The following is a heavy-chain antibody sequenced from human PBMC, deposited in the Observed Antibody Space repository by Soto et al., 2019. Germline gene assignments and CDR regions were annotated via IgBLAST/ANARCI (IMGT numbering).Heavy chain of an antibody. D-gene: IGHD1-26*01. CDR2: IDSDGSST. CDR3: VIDAIGLGIDY. V-gene: IGHV3-74*01. Sequence: PGGSLRLSGVASGFTFSNDWMHWVRQIQGQGLLWVSHIDSDGSSTSYADSVKGRFTISRDNAKNTLYLQMNSLRAEDTAVYYCVIDAIGLGIDYWGLGP. CDR1: GFTFSNDW. J-gene: IGHJ4*02.